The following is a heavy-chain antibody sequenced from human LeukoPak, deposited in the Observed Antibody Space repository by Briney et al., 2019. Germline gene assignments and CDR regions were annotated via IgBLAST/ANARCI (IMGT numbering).Heavy chain of an antibody. CDR1: GDSVSSNSAA. J-gene: IGHJ4*02. Sequence: SQTLSLTCAISGDSVSSNSAAWNWIRQSPPRGLEWLGRTYYRSKWYNDYAVSVKSRITINPDTSRNQFSLQLNSVIPEDTAIYYCARIVGGSPDYWGQGTLVTVSS. V-gene: IGHV6-1*01. CDR2: TYYRSKWYN. D-gene: IGHD2-15*01. CDR3: ARIVGGSPDY.